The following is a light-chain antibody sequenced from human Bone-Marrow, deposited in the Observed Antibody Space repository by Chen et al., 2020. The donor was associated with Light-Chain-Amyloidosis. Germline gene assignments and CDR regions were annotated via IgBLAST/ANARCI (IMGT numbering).Light chain of an antibody. J-gene: IGLJ2*01. Sequence: SYVLTPTSSVSVAPGQPDTLACGGNNIGSTSVHWCQQTPGQSPLLVVYDDSDRPSGIPERLSGSNPVNTATLPISRVEAGDESDYYCQVWDRSSDRPVFGGGTKLTVL. CDR2: DDS. CDR1: NIGSTS. V-gene: IGLV3-21*02. CDR3: QVWDRSSDRPV.